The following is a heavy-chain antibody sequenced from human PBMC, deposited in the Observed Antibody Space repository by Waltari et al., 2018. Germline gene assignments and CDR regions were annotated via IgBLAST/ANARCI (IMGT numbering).Heavy chain of an antibody. Sequence: QLQLQESGPGLVKPSETLSLTCTVSGGSISSSSYYWGWIRQPPGKGLEWIGSIYYSGITYDNPSLRSRVTISVDTSKNQFSLKLSSVTATDTAVYYCARRGSYYHFDYWGQGTLVTVSS. D-gene: IGHD1-26*01. V-gene: IGHV4-39*01. CDR2: IYYSGIT. CDR3: ARRGSYYHFDY. CDR1: GGSISSSSYY. J-gene: IGHJ4*02.